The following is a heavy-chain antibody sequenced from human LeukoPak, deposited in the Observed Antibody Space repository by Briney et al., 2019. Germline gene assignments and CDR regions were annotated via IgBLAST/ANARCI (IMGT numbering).Heavy chain of an antibody. CDR3: ARGRYSGSYRRWFDP. V-gene: IGHV3-21*01. D-gene: IGHD1-26*01. CDR1: GFTFSSYS. Sequence: PGGSLRLSCAASGFTFSSYSMNWVRQAPGKGLEWVSSIGSSSSYIYYADSVKGRFTISRDNAKNSLYLQMNSLRAEDTAVYYCARGRYSGSYRRWFDPWGQGTLVTVSS. J-gene: IGHJ5*02. CDR2: IGSSSSYI.